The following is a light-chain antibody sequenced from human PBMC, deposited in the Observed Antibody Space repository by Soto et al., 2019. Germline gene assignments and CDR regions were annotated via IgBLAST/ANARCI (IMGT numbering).Light chain of an antibody. CDR2: SSN. CDR3: AAWDDSLNGYV. V-gene: IGLV1-44*01. CDR1: SSNIGSNT. J-gene: IGLJ1*01. Sequence: QSVVTQPPSASGTPGQRVTITCSGSSSNIGSNTVNWYQQLPGTAPKLLIYSSNQRPSGVPDRFSGSKSGTSASLAISGLQSEDEADYYCAAWDDSLNGYVFGTGTKVT.